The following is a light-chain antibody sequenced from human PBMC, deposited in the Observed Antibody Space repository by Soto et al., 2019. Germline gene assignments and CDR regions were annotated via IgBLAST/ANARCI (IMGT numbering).Light chain of an antibody. CDR3: QKRNIWPPVT. Sequence: ELVLTQSPATLSLSPGERATLSCRASPSVTNYLAWYPPKPGQAPRLLIYGASNRATAIPHRFSGSGSGTAFSLPTSRLEHEDVAVYYCQKRNIWPPVTFGQGTRLEIK. V-gene: IGKV3-11*01. J-gene: IGKJ5*01. CDR2: GAS. CDR1: PSVTNY.